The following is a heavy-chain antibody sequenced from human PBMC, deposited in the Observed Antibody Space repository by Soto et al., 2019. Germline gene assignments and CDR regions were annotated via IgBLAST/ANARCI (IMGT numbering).Heavy chain of an antibody. Sequence: GGSLRLSCAASGFTFSSYWMHWVRQAPGKGQVWLSRINSDGSSTSYAASVTGRFTISRDNAKNTLYLQMNSLRAEDTAVYYCVRTSLVVAAATREDYWGQGT. V-gene: IGHV3-74*01. D-gene: IGHD2-15*01. CDR1: GFTFSSYW. J-gene: IGHJ4*02. CDR2: INSDGSST. CDR3: VRTSLVVAAATREDY.